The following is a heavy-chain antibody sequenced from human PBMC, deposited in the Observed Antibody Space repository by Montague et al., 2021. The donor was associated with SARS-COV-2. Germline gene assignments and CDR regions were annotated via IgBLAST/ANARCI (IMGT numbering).Heavy chain of an antibody. V-gene: IGHV2-5*02. CDR3: VHSYADYLFDY. Sequence: PALVKPTQTLTLTCTFSGFSLSTSGVGVGWIRQPPGKALEWLAVIYWDDDKRYSPSLKSRLTITKDTSKNQVVLTTTNMDPVDTATYYCVHSYADYLFDYWGQGTLVGVSS. D-gene: IGHD4-17*01. CDR2: IYWDDDK. J-gene: IGHJ4*02. CDR1: GFSLSTSGVG.